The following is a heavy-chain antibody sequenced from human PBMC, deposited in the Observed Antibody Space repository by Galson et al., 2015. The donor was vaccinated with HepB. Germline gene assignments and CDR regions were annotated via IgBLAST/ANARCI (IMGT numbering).Heavy chain of an antibody. V-gene: IGHV3-23*01. CDR3: AKDRVVGFGELLYGFDP. J-gene: IGHJ3*01. CDR1: GFTFSSYA. D-gene: IGHD3-10*01. CDR2: ISGSGGST. Sequence: SLRLSCAASGFTFSSYAMSWVRQAPGKGLEWVSAISGSGGSTYYADSVKGRFTISRDNSKNTLYLQMNSLRAEDTAVYYCAKDRVVGFGELLYGFDPWGQGTMVTVSS.